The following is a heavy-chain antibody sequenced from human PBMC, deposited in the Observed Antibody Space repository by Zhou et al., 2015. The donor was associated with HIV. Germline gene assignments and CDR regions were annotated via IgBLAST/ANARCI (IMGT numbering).Heavy chain of an antibody. CDR1: GGTFSSYA. J-gene: IGHJ5*02. D-gene: IGHD2-2*01. CDR2: MNPNSGNT. CDR3: ASGPRGSATGWFDP. Sequence: QLQLVQSGAEVKKPGSSVKVSCKASGGTFSSYAISWVRQATGQGLEWMGWMNPNSGNTGYAQKFQGRVTMTRNTSISTAYMELSSLRSEDTAVYYCASGPRGSATGWFDPWGQGTLVTVSS. V-gene: IGHV1-8*02.